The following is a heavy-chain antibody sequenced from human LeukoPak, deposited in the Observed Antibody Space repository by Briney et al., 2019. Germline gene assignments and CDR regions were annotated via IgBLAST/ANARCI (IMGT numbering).Heavy chain of an antibody. V-gene: IGHV3-7*01. CDR2: IKQDGSEK. CDR3: AKAETMTQRGYFDY. CDR1: GFTFSSYW. D-gene: IGHD1-1*01. Sequence: PGGSLRLSCAASGFTFSSYWMSWVRQAPGKGLEWVANIKQDGSEKYYVDSVKGRFTISRDNSKNTLSLQMSSLRAEDTAVYYCAKAETMTQRGYFDYWGQGTLVTVSS. J-gene: IGHJ4*02.